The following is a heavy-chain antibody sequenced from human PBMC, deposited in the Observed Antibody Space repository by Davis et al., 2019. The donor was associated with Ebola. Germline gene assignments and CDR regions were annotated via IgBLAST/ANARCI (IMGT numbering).Heavy chain of an antibody. D-gene: IGHD3-10*01. Sequence: GGSLRLSCAASGFTYRNCSMSWLRQAPGKGLEWVATIKDDGTATYYVDSVKGRFSLSRDNARNSLLPQMNRLRVEDTVVYCCARYGRMIDYWGRGTLVTVSA. CDR2: IKDDGTAT. CDR3: ARYGRMIDY. V-gene: IGHV3-7*01. J-gene: IGHJ4*02. CDR1: GFTYRNCS.